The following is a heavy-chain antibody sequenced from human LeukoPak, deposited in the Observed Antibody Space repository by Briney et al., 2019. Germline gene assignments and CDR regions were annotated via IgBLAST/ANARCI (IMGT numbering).Heavy chain of an antibody. V-gene: IGHV3-23*01. J-gene: IGHJ4*02. CDR3: AQQLGYCSSGSCYFTF. CDR1: GFTFSSFA. Sequence: GGSLRLSCAASGFTFSSFAMRWVRHAPGKGLEWVSAISNSGGDTYSADSVKGRFTISRDNSKNTLYLQMNSLRAEDTATYYCAQQLGYCSSGSCYFTFWGEGALVTVSS. CDR2: ISNSGGDT. D-gene: IGHD2-15*01.